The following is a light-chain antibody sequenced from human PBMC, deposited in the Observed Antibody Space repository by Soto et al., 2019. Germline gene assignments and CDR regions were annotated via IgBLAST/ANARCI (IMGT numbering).Light chain of an antibody. V-gene: IGKV1-39*01. CDR1: QSISTY. Sequence: DIQMTQSPSSLSASVGDRVTITCRASQSISTYLSWYQQKSGKAPKLLIYTTSTLERGVPSRFSVNGSGTQFTLTISGLQPEDFATYYCQQSFDGPTLGPGTKVDIK. CDR3: QQSFDGPT. CDR2: TTS. J-gene: IGKJ1*01.